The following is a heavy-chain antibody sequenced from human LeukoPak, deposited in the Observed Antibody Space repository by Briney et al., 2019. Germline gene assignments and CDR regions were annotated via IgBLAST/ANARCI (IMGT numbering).Heavy chain of an antibody. CDR2: ISGNGGIT. V-gene: IGHV3-23*01. CDR3: ASGYDFWSGHYTGGGATN. D-gene: IGHD3-3*01. Sequence: PGGSLRLSCAASGFTFNAYAMSWVRQAPGKGLGWVSAISGNGGITYYADSVKGRFTISRDNSKNMLYLQMNSLRAEDTAIYYCASGYDFWSGHYTGGGATNWGQGTLVTVSS. J-gene: IGHJ4*02. CDR1: GFTFNAYA.